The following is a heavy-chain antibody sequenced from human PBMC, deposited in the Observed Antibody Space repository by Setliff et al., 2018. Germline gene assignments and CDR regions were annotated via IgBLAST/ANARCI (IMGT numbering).Heavy chain of an antibody. CDR3: ARSDHLVVDGFDV. CDR1: GYTFTGYY. D-gene: IGHD3-16*01. Sequence: GASVKVSCKASGYTFTGYYMYWVRQAPGQGLEWMGRINPKTGGTNLAQKFQGWVSMTRDTSITTAYMELSRLTSDDMAVYFCARSDHLVVDGFDVWGQGTMVTVSS. J-gene: IGHJ3*01. V-gene: IGHV1-2*04. CDR2: INPKTGGT.